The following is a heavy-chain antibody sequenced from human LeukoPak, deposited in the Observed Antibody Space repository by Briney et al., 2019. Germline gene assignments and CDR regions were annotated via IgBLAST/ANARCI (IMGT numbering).Heavy chain of an antibody. J-gene: IGHJ6*03. Sequence: SETLSLTCTVSGGSISSSSYYWGWIRQPPGKGLEWIGSIYYSGSTYYNPSLKSRVTISVDTSKNQFSLKLSSVTAADTAVYYCARRRVVVAATHFRPPAYMDVWGKGTTVTVSS. CDR3: ARRRVVVAATHFRPPAYMDV. CDR1: GGSISSSSYY. V-gene: IGHV4-39*01. CDR2: IYYSGST. D-gene: IGHD2-15*01.